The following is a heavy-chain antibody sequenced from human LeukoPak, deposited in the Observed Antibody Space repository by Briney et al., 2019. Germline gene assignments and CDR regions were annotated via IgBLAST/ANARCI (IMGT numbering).Heavy chain of an antibody. CDR3: ARDFDGSGYHFDY. CDR1: GFTVSSNY. Sequence: GGPLRLSCAASGFTVSSNYMSWVRQAPGKGLEWVSLIYSGGSTYYADSVKGRFTISRDNSKNTLYLQMNSLRAEDTAVYYCARDFDGSGYHFDYWGQGTLVTVSS. V-gene: IGHV3-53*05. D-gene: IGHD3-22*01. J-gene: IGHJ4*02. CDR2: IYSGGST.